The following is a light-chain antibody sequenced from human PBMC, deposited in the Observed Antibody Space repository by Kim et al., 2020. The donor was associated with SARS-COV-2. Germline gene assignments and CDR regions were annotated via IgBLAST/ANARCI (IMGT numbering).Light chain of an antibody. Sequence: PSTLSASVGDRVTITGRASQNVGNWLAWYQQKPGHAPRLLIFSTSRLEDGVPGRFSGTGSGTHFTLTITDLQPEDFATYFCQHRTFGQGTKVDIK. J-gene: IGKJ1*01. CDR1: QNVGNW. CDR2: STS. CDR3: QHRT. V-gene: IGKV1-5*03.